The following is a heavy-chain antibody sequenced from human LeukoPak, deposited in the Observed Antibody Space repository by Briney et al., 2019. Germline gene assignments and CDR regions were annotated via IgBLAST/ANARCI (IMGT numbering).Heavy chain of an antibody. CDR3: AKDGGYYGSDEFDY. Sequence: GGSLRLSCAASGFTFSSYGMHWVRQAPGKGLEWVAVISYDGSNKYYADSVKGRFTISRDNSKNTLYLQMNSLRAEDTAVYYSAKDGGYYGSDEFDYWGQGTLVTVSS. V-gene: IGHV3-30*18. J-gene: IGHJ4*02. CDR2: ISYDGSNK. D-gene: IGHD3-10*01. CDR1: GFTFSSYG.